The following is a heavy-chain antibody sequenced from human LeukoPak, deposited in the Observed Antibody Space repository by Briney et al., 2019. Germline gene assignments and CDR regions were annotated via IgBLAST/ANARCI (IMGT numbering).Heavy chain of an antibody. CDR1: GFTFSSSP. CDR3: ARSGDY. Sequence: GGSLRLSYASSGFTFSSSPMNWVRQAPGKGLEWVSYISSSSTIYYADSVKGRFTISRDNAKNSLYLQMNSLRVEDTAVYYCARSGDYWGQGTLVTVSS. V-gene: IGHV3-48*01. CDR2: ISSSSTI. J-gene: IGHJ4*02.